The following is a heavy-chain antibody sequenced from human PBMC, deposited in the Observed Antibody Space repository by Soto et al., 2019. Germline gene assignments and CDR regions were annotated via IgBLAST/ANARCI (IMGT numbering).Heavy chain of an antibody. D-gene: IGHD4-4*01. V-gene: IGHV4-59*01. CDR3: ARDAADSNSPLYYFDY. CDR2: IYYSGST. Sequence: QVQLQESGPGLVKPSETLSLTCTVSGGSISSYYWSWIRQPPGKGLEWIGYIYYSGSTNYNPSLKGRVTISVDTSKNQFSLKLSSVTAADTAVYYCARDAADSNSPLYYFDYWGQGTLVTVSS. J-gene: IGHJ4*02. CDR1: GGSISSYY.